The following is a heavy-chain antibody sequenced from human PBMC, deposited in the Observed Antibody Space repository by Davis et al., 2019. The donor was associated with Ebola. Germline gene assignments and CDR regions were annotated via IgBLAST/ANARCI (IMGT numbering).Heavy chain of an antibody. J-gene: IGHJ3*02. CDR2: IVVGSGNT. V-gene: IGHV1-58*01. CDR3: ARRPLGYCSGGSCYPPDAFDI. D-gene: IGHD2-15*01. CDR1: GFTFTSSA. Sequence: SVKVSCKASGFTFTSSAVQWVRQARGQRLEWIGWIVVGSGNTNYAQKFQERVTITRDMSTSTAYMELSSLRSEDTAVYYCARRPLGYCSGGSCYPPDAFDIWGQGTMVTVSS.